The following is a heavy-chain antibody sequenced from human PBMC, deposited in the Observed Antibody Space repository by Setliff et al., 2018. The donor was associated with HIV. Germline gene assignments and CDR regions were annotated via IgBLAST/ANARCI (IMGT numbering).Heavy chain of an antibody. D-gene: IGHD1-7*01. J-gene: IGHJ4*02. CDR3: ARRTPPDFDY. Sequence: SETLSLTCTVSGADIKSYYWSWIRQPPGKGLEWIGDIHYTGTTKYNPSLKSRPTISLDTSKKQFSLKMRSVTAAYTGVYYCARRTPPDFDYWGQGTLVTVSS. V-gene: IGHV4-59*08. CDR1: GADIKSYY. CDR2: IHYTGTT.